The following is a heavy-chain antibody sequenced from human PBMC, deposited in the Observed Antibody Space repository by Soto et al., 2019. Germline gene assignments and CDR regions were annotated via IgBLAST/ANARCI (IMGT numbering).Heavy chain of an antibody. V-gene: IGHV3-23*01. CDR1: GFTFSSYA. J-gene: IGHJ6*02. D-gene: IGHD2-15*01. CDR3: AKDCGGSCFYYYGMDV. Sequence: PGGSLRLSCAASGFTFSSYAMSWVRQAPGKGLECVSAISGSGGSTYYADSVKGRFTISRDNSKNTLYLQMNSLRAEDTAVYYCAKDCGGSCFYYYGMDVWGQGTTVTVSS. CDR2: ISGSGGST.